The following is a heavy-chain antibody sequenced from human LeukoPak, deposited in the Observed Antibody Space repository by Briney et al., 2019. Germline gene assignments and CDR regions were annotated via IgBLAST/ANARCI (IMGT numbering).Heavy chain of an antibody. CDR2: INPSGGST. CDR3: AREWELLDY. V-gene: IGHV1-46*01. Sequence: GASVKVSCKASGFTFTSSAVQWVRQAPGQGLEWMGIINPSGGSTSYAQKFQGRVTMTRDTSTSTVYMELSSLRSEDTAVYYCAREWELLDYWGQGTLVTVSS. CDR1: GFTFTSSA. J-gene: IGHJ4*02. D-gene: IGHD1-26*01.